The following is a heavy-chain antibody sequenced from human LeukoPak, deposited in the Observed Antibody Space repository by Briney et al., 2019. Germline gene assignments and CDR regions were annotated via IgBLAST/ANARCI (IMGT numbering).Heavy chain of an antibody. D-gene: IGHD2-2*01. J-gene: IGHJ4*02. V-gene: IGHV3-30*02. CDR1: GFTFSSYG. CDR2: IRYDGSNK. Sequence: GGSLRLSCAASGFTFSSYGMHWVRQAPGKGLEWVAFIRYDGSNKYYADSVKGRFTISRDNSKNTVYLQMNSLRAEDTAVYYCAAPGVPAATYYFDYWGQGTLVTVSS. CDR3: AAPGVPAATYYFDY.